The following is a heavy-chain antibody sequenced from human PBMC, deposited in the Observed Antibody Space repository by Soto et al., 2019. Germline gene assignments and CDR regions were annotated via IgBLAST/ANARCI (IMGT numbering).Heavy chain of an antibody. Sequence: SQTLSLTCAISGDGVSSNSATWHWIRQSPSRGLEWLGRTYYRSKWSNDYAVSVKGRITINPDTSNNQFSLHLNSVTPDDTAVYYCARLIGNSWLDSWGQGTLVTVSS. CDR2: TYYRSKWSN. CDR3: ARLIGNSWLDS. D-gene: IGHD3-16*01. V-gene: IGHV6-1*01. J-gene: IGHJ5*01. CDR1: GDGVSSNSAT.